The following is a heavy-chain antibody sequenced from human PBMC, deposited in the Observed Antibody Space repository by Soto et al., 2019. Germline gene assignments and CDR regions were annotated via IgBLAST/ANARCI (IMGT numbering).Heavy chain of an antibody. Sequence: EVQLVESGGGLVKPGGSLRLSCAASGFTFSSYSMNWVRQAPGKGLEWVSSISSSSSYIYYADSVKGRVTISRDNAKNSLYLQMNSLRAEATAVYYCARERRHSSSWYPDYWGQGTLVTVSS. CDR1: GFTFSSYS. J-gene: IGHJ4*02. CDR3: ARERRHSSSWYPDY. D-gene: IGHD6-13*01. CDR2: ISSSSSYI. V-gene: IGHV3-21*01.